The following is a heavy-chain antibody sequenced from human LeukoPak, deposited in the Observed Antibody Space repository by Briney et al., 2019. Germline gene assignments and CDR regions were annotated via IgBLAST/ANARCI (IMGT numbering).Heavy chain of an antibody. V-gene: IGHV3-23*01. D-gene: IGHD6-13*01. J-gene: IGHJ4*02. CDR2: ISASGVMT. CDR1: GFTFTNYA. Sequence: PGGSLRLSCAASGFTFTNYAMTWVRQAPGKGLEWVSSISASGVMTYYADSVKGRFTISRDNSKNTLYLQMNSLRAEDTAVYYCAKAPYSSSWNFDYWGQGTLVTVSS. CDR3: AKAPYSSSWNFDY.